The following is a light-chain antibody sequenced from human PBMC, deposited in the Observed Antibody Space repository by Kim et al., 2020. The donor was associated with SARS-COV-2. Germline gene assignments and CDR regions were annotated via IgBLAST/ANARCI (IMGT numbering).Light chain of an antibody. CDR2: DVS. Sequence: QSITIACTGTSSDVGGYNYVSWHQQHPGKAPKLMIYDVSNRPSGVSNRSSGSKSGNTASLTISGLQAEDEADYYCSSYTGSSTLGVFGGGTQLTVL. V-gene: IGLV2-14*03. CDR3: SSYTGSSTLGV. CDR1: SSDVGGYNY. J-gene: IGLJ2*01.